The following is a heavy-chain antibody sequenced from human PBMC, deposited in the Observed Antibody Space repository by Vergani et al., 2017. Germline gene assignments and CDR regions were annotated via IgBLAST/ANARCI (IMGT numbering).Heavy chain of an antibody. D-gene: IGHD2-21*01. CDR3: AGGRVVMRYYYYGMDV. V-gene: IGHV3-74*01. CDR2: INSDGSST. CDR1: GFTFSSYW. Sequence: EVQLVESGGGLVQPGGSLRLSCAASGFTFSSYWMHWVRQAPGKGLVWVSRINSDGSSTSYADSVKGRFTISRDNAKNTLYLQMNSLRAEDTAVYYCAGGRVVMRYYYYGMDVWGQGTTVTVSS. J-gene: IGHJ6*02.